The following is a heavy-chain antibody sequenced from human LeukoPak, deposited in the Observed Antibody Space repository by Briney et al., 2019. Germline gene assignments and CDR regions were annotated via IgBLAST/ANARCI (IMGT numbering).Heavy chain of an antibody. CDR3: AKSNGYGLVDI. CDR2: IFYSGST. Sequence: SETLSLTCTVSGYSISSGYYWGWIRQPPGKGLEWIGNIFYSGSTYYSSSLKSRVTISLDTSRNQFSLKLNSVTAADTAVYYCAKSNGYGLVDIWGQGTMVTVSS. D-gene: IGHD3-10*01. CDR1: GYSISSGYY. J-gene: IGHJ3*02. V-gene: IGHV4-38-2*02.